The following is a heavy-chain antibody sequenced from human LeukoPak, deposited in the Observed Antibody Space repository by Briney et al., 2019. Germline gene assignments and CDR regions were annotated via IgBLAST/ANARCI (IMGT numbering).Heavy chain of an antibody. CDR1: GFIFSSYA. CDR2: ISGGGSTT. Sequence: GGSLRLSCAAPGFIFSSYAMNWVGQAPGRGLGGVAVISGGGSTTIYADSVKGRFTISRDDSKKTLYLQMNSLRAEDTAVCYCTKAKVSSLTYFDWFPWNWGQGSLVTVSS. D-gene: IGHD3-9*01. V-gene: IGHV3-23*01. J-gene: IGHJ4*02. CDR3: TKAKVSSLTYFDWFPWN.